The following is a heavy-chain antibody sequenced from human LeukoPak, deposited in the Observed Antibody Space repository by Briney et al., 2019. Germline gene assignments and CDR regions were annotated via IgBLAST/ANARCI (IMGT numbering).Heavy chain of an antibody. J-gene: IGHJ4*02. CDR1: GFNFSSYP. Sequence: PGGSLRLSCAASGFNFSSYPMHWVRQAPGKGLEWVAVTSHDEQQKYYADSVKGRLTISRDNSKNTLYLQMNSLRADDTALYYCARDVFGSVDYWGQGTLVTVSS. V-gene: IGHV3-30*04. CDR2: TSHDEQQK. D-gene: IGHD3-3*01. CDR3: ARDVFGSVDY.